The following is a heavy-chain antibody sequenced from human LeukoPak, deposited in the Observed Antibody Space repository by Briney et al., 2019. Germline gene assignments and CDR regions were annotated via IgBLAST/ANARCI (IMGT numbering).Heavy chain of an antibody. CDR3: ARFCCSSTTSDY. J-gene: IGHJ4*02. D-gene: IGHD2-2*01. CDR1: GSSISSGYY. V-gene: IGHV4-38-2*02. Sequence: SETLSLTCTVSGSSISSGYYRGWNRQPPGKGLEWIGSIYHSGSTYYNPSLKSRVTISVETSKNQFSLKLSSVSAADSAVYYCARFCCSSTTSDYWGQGTLVTVSS. CDR2: IYHSGST.